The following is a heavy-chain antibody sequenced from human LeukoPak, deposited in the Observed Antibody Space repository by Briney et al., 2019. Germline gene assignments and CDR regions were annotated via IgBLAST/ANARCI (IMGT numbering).Heavy chain of an antibody. CDR2: IYPGDSDT. CDR1: GYSFTNYW. D-gene: IGHD4-17*01. CDR3: ALTTVTTSPDY. Sequence: GESLKISCKGSGYSFTNYWIGWVRQMPGKGLEWMGLIYPGDSDTRYSPSLQGQVTISADKSFSTAYLQWSSLKASDTAMYYCALTTVTTSPDYWGQGTLVTVSS. J-gene: IGHJ4*02. V-gene: IGHV5-51*01.